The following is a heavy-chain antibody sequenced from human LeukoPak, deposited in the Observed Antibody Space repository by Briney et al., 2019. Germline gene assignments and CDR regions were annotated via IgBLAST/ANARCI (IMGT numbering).Heavy chain of an antibody. CDR2: INYSGYT. D-gene: IGHD3-16*01. CDR1: SGSISGSDYY. Sequence: SETLSLTCTVSSGSISGSDYYWCWIRQPPGKGLEWIGSINYSGYTYYDSSLKSRVTISVDTSKNHFSLRLSSVTAADTAVYYCARLVLSYGNAFDHWGQGTLVTVSS. V-gene: IGHV4-39*02. J-gene: IGHJ4*02. CDR3: ARLVLSYGNAFDH.